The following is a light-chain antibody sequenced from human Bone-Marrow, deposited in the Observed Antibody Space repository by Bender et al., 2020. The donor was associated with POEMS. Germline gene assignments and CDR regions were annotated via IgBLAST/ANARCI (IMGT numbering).Light chain of an antibody. V-gene: IGLV1-44*01. CDR1: SSNFGNNA. CDR2: SNN. J-gene: IGLJ3*02. Sequence: QSVLTQPPSASGTPGQSVTISCSGTSSNFGNNAANWYQHVPGTAPKLLIYSNNQRPSGVPDRFCAYASGTTASLAISGLHSDDEADYYCSSWDASLNGWVFGGGTKLPVL. CDR3: SSWDASLNGWV.